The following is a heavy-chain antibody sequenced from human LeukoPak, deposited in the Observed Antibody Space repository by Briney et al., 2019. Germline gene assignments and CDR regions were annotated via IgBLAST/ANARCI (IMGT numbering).Heavy chain of an antibody. CDR1: GSTCSTYA. Sequence: GGSLRLSCAASGSTCSTYAMNWVRQAPGKGLEYVSAISINGGSTYYANSVKGRFSISRDDSKNTLYLQMGSLRAEDMAVYYCARGRYYYDSSGYYIADSWGQGTLVTVSS. D-gene: IGHD3-22*01. J-gene: IGHJ4*02. CDR3: ARGRYYYDSSGYYIADS. CDR2: ISINGGST. V-gene: IGHV3-64*01.